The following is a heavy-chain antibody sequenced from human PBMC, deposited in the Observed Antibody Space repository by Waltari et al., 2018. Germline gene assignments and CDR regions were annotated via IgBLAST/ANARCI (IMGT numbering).Heavy chain of an antibody. CDR2: DYYTGGT. CDR1: GDSIDNHH. J-gene: IGHJ3*02. V-gene: IGHV4-59*11. D-gene: IGHD3-9*01. CDR3: ARDLGGFNHFDWFLSI. Sequence: QVQLQESGPGLVKPSETLSLTCTVSGDSIDNHHWAWIRQPPGKGLEWIGYDYYTGGTNYTPSLRSRLTISVDTSKNQFSLNLNSVTAADTAVYYCARDLGGFNHFDWFLSIWGPGTMVTVSS.